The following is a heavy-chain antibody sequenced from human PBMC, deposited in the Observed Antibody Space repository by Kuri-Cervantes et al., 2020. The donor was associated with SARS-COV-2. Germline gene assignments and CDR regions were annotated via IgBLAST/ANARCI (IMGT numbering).Heavy chain of an antibody. D-gene: IGHD2-15*01. CDR2: MYFNGRT. J-gene: IGHJ3*02. CDR1: GGSIRSYF. V-gene: IGHV4-59*01. Sequence: GSLRLSCTVSGGSIRSYFWSWIRQAPGKGLEWIGCMYFNGRTNYNPSLKRRASMSVDTSKSQFSLNLASMSAADTAVYYCAKGARGDMDAFDIWGLGTMVTVSS. CDR3: AKGARGDMDAFDI.